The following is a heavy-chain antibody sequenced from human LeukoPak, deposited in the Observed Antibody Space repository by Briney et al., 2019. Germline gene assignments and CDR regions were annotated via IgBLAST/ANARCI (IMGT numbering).Heavy chain of an antibody. V-gene: IGHV4-31*03. Sequence: PSQTLSLTCTVSGGSTSSGGYYWSWIRQHPGKGLEWIGYIYYSGSTYYNPSLKSRVTISVDTSKNQFSLKLSSVTAADTAVYYCASSGSGWYYFDYWGQGTLVTVSS. J-gene: IGHJ4*02. CDR2: IYYSGST. CDR3: ASSGSGWYYFDY. D-gene: IGHD6-19*01. CDR1: GGSTSSGGYY.